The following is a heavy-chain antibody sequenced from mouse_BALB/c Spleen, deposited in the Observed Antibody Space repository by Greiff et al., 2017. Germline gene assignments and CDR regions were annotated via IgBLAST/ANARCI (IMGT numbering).Heavy chain of an antibody. V-gene: IGHV3-8*02. D-gene: IGHD1-1*01. J-gene: IGHJ4*01. CDR2: ISYSGST. Sequence: VQLKQSGPSLVKPSQTLSLTCSVTGDSITSGYWNWIRKFPGNKLEYMGYISYSGSTYYNPSLKSRISITRDTSKNQYYLQLNSVTTEDTATYYCARYYGSSDAMDYWGQGTSVTVSS. CDR3: ARYYGSSDAMDY. CDR1: GDSITSGY.